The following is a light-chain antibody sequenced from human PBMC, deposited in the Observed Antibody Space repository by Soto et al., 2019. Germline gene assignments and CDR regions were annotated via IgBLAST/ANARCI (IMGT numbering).Light chain of an antibody. CDR2: EVS. J-gene: IGLJ1*01. CDR3: SSYTSYNTRV. V-gene: IGLV2-14*01. Sequence: QSALTQPASVSGSPGQSITISCTGTSSDIGNYNYVSWYQQHPGKAPKLMIYEVSNRPSGVSNRFSGSKSGNTASLTISGPQAEDEADYYCSSYTSYNTRVFGTGTKLTVL. CDR1: SSDIGNYNY.